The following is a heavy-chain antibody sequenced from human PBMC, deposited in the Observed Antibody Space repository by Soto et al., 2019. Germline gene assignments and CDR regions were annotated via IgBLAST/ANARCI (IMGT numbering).Heavy chain of an antibody. CDR2: MNPNSGNT. CDR3: ARRRFIRLNSAIDY. D-gene: IGHD1-26*01. Sequence: QVQLVQSGAEVKKPGASVKVSCKASGYTFTSYDINWVRQATGQGLEWMGWMNPNSGNTGYAQKCQGRVTMTRNTSISTAYMELSSLRSEDTAVYYCARRRFIRLNSAIDYWGQGTLVTVSS. J-gene: IGHJ4*02. CDR1: GYTFTSYD. V-gene: IGHV1-8*01.